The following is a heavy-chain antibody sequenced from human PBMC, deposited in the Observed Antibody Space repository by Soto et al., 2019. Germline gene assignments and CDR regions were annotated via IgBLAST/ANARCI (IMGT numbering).Heavy chain of an antibody. V-gene: IGHV4-59*01. CDR3: ARIVATANFDY. J-gene: IGHJ4*02. CDR2: IYYSGST. Sequence: SQTLAAKRTVSGGSMSSYYWSGIRQPPGKGLEWIGYIYYSGSTNYNPSLKSRVTISVDTSKNQFSLKLSSVTAADTAVYYCARIVATANFDYWGQGTLVTVSS. D-gene: IGHD5-12*01. CDR1: GGSMSSYY.